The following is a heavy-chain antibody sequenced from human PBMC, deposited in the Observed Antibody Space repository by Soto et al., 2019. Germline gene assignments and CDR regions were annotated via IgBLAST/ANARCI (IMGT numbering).Heavy chain of an antibody. J-gene: IGHJ4*02. Sequence: QVQLVESGGGVVQPGRSLRLSCAASGFTFSSYGMHWVRQAPGKGLEWVAVISYDGSNKYYADSVKGRFTISRDNSKNTLYLQMNSLRAEVTAVYYCAKSYYDFWSGCYSSYYFADWGQGSLVTVSS. D-gene: IGHD3-3*01. V-gene: IGHV3-30*18. CDR1: GFTFSSYG. CDR2: ISYDGSNK. CDR3: AKSYYDFWSGCYSSYYFAD.